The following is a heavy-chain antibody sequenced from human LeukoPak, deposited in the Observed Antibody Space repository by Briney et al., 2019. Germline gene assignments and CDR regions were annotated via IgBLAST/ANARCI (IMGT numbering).Heavy chain of an antibody. CDR3: AKRRSYSGYDIDY. Sequence: PGGSLRLSCAASGFTFSNYAMTWVRQAPGKGLEWVSAITATSDTTYYVDSVKGRFTISRDNSEDTLYLQMNSMRAEDTALYYCAKRRSYSGYDIDYWGQGTLVTVSS. J-gene: IGHJ4*02. V-gene: IGHV3-23*01. D-gene: IGHD5-12*01. CDR2: ITATSDTT. CDR1: GFTFSNYA.